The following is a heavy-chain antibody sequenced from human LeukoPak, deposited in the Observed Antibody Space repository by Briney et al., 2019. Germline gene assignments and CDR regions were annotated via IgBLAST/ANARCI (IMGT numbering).Heavy chain of an antibody. Sequence: GGSLRLSCAASGFTVSSNHMSWGRQAPGKGLEWVSGIYSGGSTYYADSVKGRFTISRDNSKNTLYLQMNSLRAEDTAVYYCARGPSGYSYGHLDYWGQGTLVTVSS. CDR2: IYSGGST. J-gene: IGHJ4*02. CDR1: GFTVSSNH. CDR3: ARGPSGYSYGHLDY. D-gene: IGHD5-18*01. V-gene: IGHV3-53*01.